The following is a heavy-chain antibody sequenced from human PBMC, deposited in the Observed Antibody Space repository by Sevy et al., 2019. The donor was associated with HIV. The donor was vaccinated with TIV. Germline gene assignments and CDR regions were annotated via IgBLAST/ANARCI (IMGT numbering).Heavy chain of an antibody. J-gene: IGHJ6*02. CDR1: GFTFNNYA. CDR3: AEDEDDAKNHYYYYGIDV. Sequence: GGSLRLSCLASGFTFNNYAMSWVRQAPGKGLEWVSLISGSGGNTYYADSVKGRCSISRDNSKKTLYLQVNSLRAEDTAVYYCAEDEDDAKNHYYYYGIDVWGQGATVTVSS. CDR2: ISGSGGNT. V-gene: IGHV3-23*01. D-gene: IGHD2-15*01.